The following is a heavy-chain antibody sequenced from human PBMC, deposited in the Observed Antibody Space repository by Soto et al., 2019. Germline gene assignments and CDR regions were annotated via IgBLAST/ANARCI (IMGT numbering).Heavy chain of an antibody. D-gene: IGHD1-26*01. V-gene: IGHV1-2*02. CDR1: GYTFTGHY. CDR3: GRGRSGQIVVFY. CDR2: ICPESGDT. Sequence: SVKVSCKASGYTFTGHYIHWVRQAPEQGPEWMGEICPESGDTRYAQKFQGRVTMTRDTSITTVYMELKTRSPDDTAVYYCGRGRSGQIVVFYWGQGTPVTVSS. J-gene: IGHJ4*02.